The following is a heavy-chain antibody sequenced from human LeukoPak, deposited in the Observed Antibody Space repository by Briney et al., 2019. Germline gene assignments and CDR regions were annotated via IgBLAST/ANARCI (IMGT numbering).Heavy chain of an antibody. Sequence: GASVKVSCKASGYTFTGYYMHWVRQAPGQGLEWMGWINPNSGGTNYAQKFQGRVTMTTDTSINTAYMELSRLRSDDTAVFYCARNTYYFDNSAGTFDFWGQGTLVTVSS. CDR2: INPNSGGT. CDR3: ARNTYYFDNSAGTFDF. J-gene: IGHJ4*02. V-gene: IGHV1-2*02. CDR1: GYTFTGYY. D-gene: IGHD3-22*01.